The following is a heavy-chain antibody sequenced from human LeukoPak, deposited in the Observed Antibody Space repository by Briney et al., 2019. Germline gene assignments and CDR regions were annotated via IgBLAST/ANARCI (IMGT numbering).Heavy chain of an antibody. V-gene: IGHV3-9*01. Sequence: GRSLRLSCAASGFTFDDYAMHWVRQAPGKGLKWVSGISWNSGSIGYADSVKGRFTISRDNAKNSLYLQMNSLRAEDTALYYCAKDGQYDFWSGETQNWFDPWGQRTPVTVSS. D-gene: IGHD3-3*01. CDR1: GFTFDDYA. CDR3: AKDGQYDFWSGETQNWFDP. J-gene: IGHJ5*02. CDR2: ISWNSGSI.